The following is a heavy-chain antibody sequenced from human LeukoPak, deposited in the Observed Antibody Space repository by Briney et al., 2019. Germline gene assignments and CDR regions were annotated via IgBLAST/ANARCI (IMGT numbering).Heavy chain of an antibody. D-gene: IGHD3-22*01. CDR3: ASHHYYDSSGEFDY. CDR1: GYTFTSYG. V-gene: IGHV1-18*01. Sequence: ASVKVSCKASGYTFTSYGISWVRQAPGQGLEWMGWISAYNGNTNYAQKLQGRVTMTTDTSTSTAYMELRSLRSDDTAVYYCASHHYYDSSGEFDYWGQGTLVTVSS. J-gene: IGHJ4*02. CDR2: ISAYNGNT.